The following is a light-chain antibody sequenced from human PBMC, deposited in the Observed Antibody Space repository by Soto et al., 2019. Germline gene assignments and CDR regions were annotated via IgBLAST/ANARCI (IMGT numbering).Light chain of an antibody. J-gene: IGKJ1*01. V-gene: IGKV1-8*01. CDR1: QGISSY. CDR3: QQYYSYPQT. CDR2: AAS. Sequence: AIRMTQSPSSFSASTGDRVTITCRASQGISSYLAWYQQKPGKAPELLIYAASTLQSGVPSRFSGCGSGTDFSLTISCLQSEDFATYYCQQYYSYPQTFGQGTKVEIK.